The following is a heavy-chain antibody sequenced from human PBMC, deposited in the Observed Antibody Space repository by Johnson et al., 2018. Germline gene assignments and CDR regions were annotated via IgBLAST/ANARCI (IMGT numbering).Heavy chain of an antibody. CDR2: IYYRGRT. CDR1: GGSISSYY. J-gene: IGHJ3*02. V-gene: IGHV4-59*01. CDR3: ARDLRGYGDDAFDI. Sequence: QVQLQESGPGLVKXSETXSLXCTVSGGSISSYYWSWIRQPPGKGLEWIGYIYYRGRTNYNPSLKSRVTISVDTSKNQFSLKLSSVTAADTAGYYCARDLRGYGDDAFDIWGQGTMVTVSS. D-gene: IGHD4-17*01.